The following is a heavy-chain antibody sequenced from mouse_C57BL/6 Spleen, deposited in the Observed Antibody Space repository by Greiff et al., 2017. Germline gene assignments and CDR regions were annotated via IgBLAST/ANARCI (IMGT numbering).Heavy chain of an antibody. CDR2: IDPSDSET. CDR3: ASGSYYSNPLSMDY. Sequence: VQLQQPGAELVRPGSSVKLSCKASGYTFTSYWMHWVKQRPIQGLEWIGNIDPSDSETHYNQKFKDKASLTVDKSSSTAYMQLSSLTSEDSAVYYCASGSYYSNPLSMDYWCQGTSVTVSS. CDR1: GYTFTSYW. J-gene: IGHJ4*01. V-gene: IGHV1-52*01. D-gene: IGHD2-5*01.